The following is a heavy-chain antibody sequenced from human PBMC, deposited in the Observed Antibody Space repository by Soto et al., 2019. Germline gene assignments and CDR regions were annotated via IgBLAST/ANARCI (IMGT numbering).Heavy chain of an antibody. CDR2: ISWNNGII. Sequence: PGGSLRLSCAASGFTFDDYGMHWVRQAPGKGLEWVAAISWNNGIIAYADSVKGRFTISRDNAKNSLYLQMNSLRTEDTAVYYCASDRFRGTYYLRGVTYFFEEWGQGAPVTVSS. D-gene: IGHD1-26*01. V-gene: IGHV3-9*01. CDR1: GFTFDDYG. J-gene: IGHJ4*02. CDR3: ASDRFRGTYYLRGVTYFFEE.